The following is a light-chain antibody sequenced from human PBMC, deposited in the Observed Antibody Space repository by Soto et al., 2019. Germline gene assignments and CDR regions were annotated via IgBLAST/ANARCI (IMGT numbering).Light chain of an antibody. CDR2: GAS. V-gene: IGKV3-20*01. Sequence: ETVLTQSPGTLSLSPGERATLSCTASPSVSNNYLAWYQQKPGQPPRLLIYGASSRATDIPDRFSGSGSGTDFTLTIIRVEPEDFAVYYCQQYGSSPPFTFGPGTKVDIK. J-gene: IGKJ3*01. CDR1: PSVSNNY. CDR3: QQYGSSPPFT.